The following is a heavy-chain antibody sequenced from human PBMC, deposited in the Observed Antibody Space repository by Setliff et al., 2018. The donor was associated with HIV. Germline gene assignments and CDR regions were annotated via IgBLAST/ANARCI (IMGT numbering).Heavy chain of an antibody. CDR2: IVPILNIA. D-gene: IGHD2-8*01. CDR1: GGTFGNYG. CDR3: ARGWSEGTHLFQVEYFQH. J-gene: IGHJ1*01. Sequence: SVTVSCKASGGTFGNYGFGWVRQAPGQGREGVGGIVPILNIANYAQEFQGRATITADKSTSTVYMEVRDLKPDDTALYYFARGWSEGTHLFQVEYFQHWGQGTLVTVSS. V-gene: IGHV1-69*10.